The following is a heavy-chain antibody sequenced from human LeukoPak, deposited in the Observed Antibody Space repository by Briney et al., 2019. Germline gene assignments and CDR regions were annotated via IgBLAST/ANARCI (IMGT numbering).Heavy chain of an antibody. Sequence: PGGSLRLSCAASGFTFSDYYMSWIRQAPGKGLDWVSFISSSGSTTDYADSVKGRFTISRDNGKNSLYLQMNSLRAEDTAIYYCARGTFSMYSSGWYVGDWGQGTLVTVSS. CDR2: ISSSGSTT. V-gene: IGHV3-11*01. D-gene: IGHD6-19*01. CDR1: GFTFSDYY. J-gene: IGHJ4*02. CDR3: ARGTFSMYSSGWYVGD.